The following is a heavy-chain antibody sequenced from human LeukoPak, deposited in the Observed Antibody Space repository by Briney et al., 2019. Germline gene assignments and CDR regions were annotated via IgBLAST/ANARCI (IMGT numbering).Heavy chain of an antibody. V-gene: IGHV3-49*03. CDR1: GFTFGDYA. D-gene: IGHD3-3*01. CDR3: TRDRVGYYDFWSPQKGMDV. CDR2: IRSKAYGGTT. Sequence: PGGSLRLSCTASGFTFGDYAMSWFRQAPGKGLEWVGFIRSKAYGGTTEYAASVKGRFTISRDDSKSIAYLQMNSLKTEDTAVYYCTRDRVGYYDFWSPQKGMDVWGKGTTVTVSS. J-gene: IGHJ6*04.